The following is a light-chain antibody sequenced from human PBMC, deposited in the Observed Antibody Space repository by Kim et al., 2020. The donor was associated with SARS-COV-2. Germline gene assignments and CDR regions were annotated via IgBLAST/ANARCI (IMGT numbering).Light chain of an antibody. J-gene: IGKJ1*01. V-gene: IGKV1-27*01. Sequence: GDRVTITCRASRGIHNYLAWYQQKPGKVPKLLIYAASTLHSGVPSRFSGSGSGTAFTLIISSLQPEDVATYYCQKYNTAPWTFG. CDR1: RGIHNY. CDR3: QKYNTAPWT. CDR2: AAS.